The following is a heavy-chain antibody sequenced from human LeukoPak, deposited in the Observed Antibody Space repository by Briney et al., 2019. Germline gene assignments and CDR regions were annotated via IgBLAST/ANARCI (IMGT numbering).Heavy chain of an antibody. CDR2: INTDGSST. Sequence: GGSLRLSCAASGFTFSSYWMHWVRQAPGKGLVWVSRINTDGSSTSYADSVKGRFTISRDNAKNTLYLQMNSLRAEDTAVYYCARGVQIYYYYYYMDVWGKGTTVTVSS. V-gene: IGHV3-74*01. CDR1: GFTFSSYW. J-gene: IGHJ6*03. D-gene: IGHD1-1*01. CDR3: ARGVQIYYYYYYMDV.